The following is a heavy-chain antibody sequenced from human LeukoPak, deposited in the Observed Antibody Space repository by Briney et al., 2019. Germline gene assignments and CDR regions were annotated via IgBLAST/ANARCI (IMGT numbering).Heavy chain of an antibody. CDR1: GFTFSSYA. J-gene: IGHJ4*02. V-gene: IGHV3-23*01. D-gene: IGHD3-10*01. CDR3: VNPNLWFGELLTPRYFDY. CDR2: ISGSGGST. Sequence: PGGSLRLSCAASGFTFSSYAMSWVRQAPGKGLEWVSAISGSGGSTYYADSVKGRFTISRDNSKNTLYLQMNSLRAEDTAVYYCVNPNLWFGELLTPRYFDYWGQGTLVTVSS.